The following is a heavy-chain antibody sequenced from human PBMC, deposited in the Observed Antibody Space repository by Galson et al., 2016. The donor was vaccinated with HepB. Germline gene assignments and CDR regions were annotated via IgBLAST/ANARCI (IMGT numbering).Heavy chain of an antibody. Sequence: LRLSCAASGFPVSNNYMRWVRQAPGKGLEWVSLIYSGGSTYYADSVKGRFTISRDSPKNTLYLQMNSLRAEDTAVYYCARNRHCSGGSCYGAWGQGTLVTVSS. V-gene: IGHV3-66*01. D-gene: IGHD2-15*01. CDR2: IYSGGST. J-gene: IGHJ5*02. CDR1: GFPVSNNY. CDR3: ARNRHCSGGSCYGA.